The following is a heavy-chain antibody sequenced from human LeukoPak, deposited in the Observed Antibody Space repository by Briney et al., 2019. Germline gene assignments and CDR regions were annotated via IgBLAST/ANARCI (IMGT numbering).Heavy chain of an antibody. D-gene: IGHD5-12*01. CDR3: AKDLSGYEENWFDP. CDR2: ISGSGGST. J-gene: IGHJ5*02. Sequence: GGSLRLSCAASGFTFSSYWMSWVRQAPGKGLEWVSAISGSGGSTYYADSVKGRFTISRDNSKNTLYLQMNSLRAEDTAVYYCAKDLSGYEENWFDPWGQGTLVTVSS. CDR1: GFTFSSYW. V-gene: IGHV3-23*01.